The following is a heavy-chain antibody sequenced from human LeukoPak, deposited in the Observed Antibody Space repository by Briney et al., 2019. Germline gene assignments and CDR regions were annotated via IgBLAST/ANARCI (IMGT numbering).Heavy chain of an antibody. CDR3: ARDRPVMITFGGVIIAAY. Sequence: ASVKVSCKASGYTFTSHGINWFRQAPGQGLEWMGWVSGYNGNTDYAQKFQGRVTMTTDRSTNTVYMELRSLRSDDTAVYYCARDRPVMITFGGVIIAAYWGQGTLVSVSS. CDR2: VSGYNGNT. CDR1: GYTFTSHG. D-gene: IGHD3-16*02. V-gene: IGHV1-18*01. J-gene: IGHJ1*01.